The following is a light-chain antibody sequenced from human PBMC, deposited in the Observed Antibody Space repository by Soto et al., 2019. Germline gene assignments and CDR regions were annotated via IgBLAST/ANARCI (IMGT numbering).Light chain of an antibody. CDR2: KAS. V-gene: IGKV1-5*03. J-gene: IGKJ1*01. CDR1: QSISTW. Sequence: DIQMTQSPSTLSASVGDRVTITCRASQSISTWLAWYQQKPGKAPKLLIYKASSLEGGVTSRFSGSESGTEFTLTISSLQPDDFATYYCQQYLNRWTFGQGTKVEIK. CDR3: QQYLNRWT.